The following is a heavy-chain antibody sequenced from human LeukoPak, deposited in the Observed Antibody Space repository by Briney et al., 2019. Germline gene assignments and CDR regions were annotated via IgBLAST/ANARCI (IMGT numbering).Heavy chain of an antibody. CDR2: IYYSGST. V-gene: IGHV4-59*01. CDR1: GGSISSYY. J-gene: IGHJ5*02. D-gene: IGHD2-8*01. CDR3: ARVKRGYCTNGVCHRWFDP. Sequence: SETLSLTCTVSGGSISSYYWSWIRQPPGKGLEWIGYIYYSGSTNYNPSLKSRVTISVDTSKNQFSLKLSSVTAADTAVYYCARVKRGYCTNGVCHRWFDPWGQGTLVTVSS.